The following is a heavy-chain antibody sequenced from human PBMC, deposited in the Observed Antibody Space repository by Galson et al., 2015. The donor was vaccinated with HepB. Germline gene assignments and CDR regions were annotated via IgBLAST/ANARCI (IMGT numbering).Heavy chain of an antibody. D-gene: IGHD1-1*01. J-gene: IGHJ4*02. Sequence: SLRLSCAASGFTFSSYGMHWVRQAPGKGLEWVAVISYDGTSKYYADSVKGRFTISRDNSKNTLHLQMNSLRAEDTALHYCARGADWNSFDYWGQGTLVTVSS. CDR2: ISYDGTSK. V-gene: IGHV3-30*19. CDR1: GFTFSSYG. CDR3: ARGADWNSFDY.